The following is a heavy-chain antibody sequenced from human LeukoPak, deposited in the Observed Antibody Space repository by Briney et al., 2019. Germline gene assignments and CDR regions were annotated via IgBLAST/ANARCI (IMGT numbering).Heavy chain of an antibody. D-gene: IGHD3-10*01. Sequence: GSLRLSCAASGFTFSNNAMSWVRQAPGKGLEWIGSVYYSGSTYYNSSLKSRVSISVDTSKNQFSLRLNSVTAADTAVYYCARVLNYYGSGSHYNPGWYFDLWGRGTLVTVSS. CDR3: ARVLNYYGSGSHYNPGWYFDL. CDR2: VYYSGST. V-gene: IGHV4-39*02. CDR1: GFTFSNNA. J-gene: IGHJ2*01.